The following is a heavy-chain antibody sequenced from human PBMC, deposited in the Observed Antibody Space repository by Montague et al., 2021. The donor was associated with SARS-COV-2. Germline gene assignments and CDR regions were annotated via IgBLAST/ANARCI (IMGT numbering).Heavy chain of an antibody. J-gene: IGHJ4*02. CDR2: IWYDGSNK. Sequence: SLRLSCAASGFTFSSYGMHWVRQAPGKGLEWVAVIWYDGSNKYYADSAKGRFTISRDNSKNTLYLQMNSLRAEDTAVYYCARVGGNEYRFFDYWGQGSLVTVSS. CDR3: ARVGGNEYRFFDY. V-gene: IGHV3-33*01. D-gene: IGHD1-1*01. CDR1: GFTFSSYG.